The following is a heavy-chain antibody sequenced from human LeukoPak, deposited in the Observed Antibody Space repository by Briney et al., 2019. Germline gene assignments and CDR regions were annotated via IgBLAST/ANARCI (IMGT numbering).Heavy chain of an antibody. J-gene: IGHJ4*02. V-gene: IGHV3-74*01. D-gene: IGHD3-10*01. CDR3: TRARSGDFDY. Sequence: GGSLRLSCAASGFTFSNYWMHWVRPAAGKGLLWVSGTNFDESRTNYADSVTSLFTISRDNPKNTLYLQMTSLRAEDTAVYYCTRARSGDFDYWGQGTLVTVSS. CDR1: GFTFSNYW. CDR2: TNFDESRT.